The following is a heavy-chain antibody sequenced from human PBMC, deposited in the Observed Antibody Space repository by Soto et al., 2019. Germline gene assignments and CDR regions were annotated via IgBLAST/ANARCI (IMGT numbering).Heavy chain of an antibody. CDR2: ISWDGGST. Sequence: GGSLRLSCAASGFTFDDYTMHWVRQAPGKGLEWVSLISWDGGSTYYADSVKGRFTISRDNSKNSLYLQMNSLRTEDTALYYCAKDMMAAPAATYYYYGMDVWGQGTTVTVSS. V-gene: IGHV3-43*01. CDR3: AKDMMAAPAATYYYYGMDV. J-gene: IGHJ6*02. CDR1: GFTFDDYT. D-gene: IGHD2-2*01.